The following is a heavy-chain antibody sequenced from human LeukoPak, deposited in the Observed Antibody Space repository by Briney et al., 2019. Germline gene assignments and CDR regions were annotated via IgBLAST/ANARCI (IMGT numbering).Heavy chain of an antibody. CDR1: GFTVSSNY. CDR3: ARAQNIPPPAWFDP. Sequence: PGGSLRLSCAASGFTVSSNYMTWVRQAPGKGLEWVSVLYSGGNTYYADSVKGRFTISRLNSKNTLYLQMNNLRTEGTAIYYCARAQNIPPPAWFDPWGQGTLVTVSS. V-gene: IGHV3-53*04. D-gene: IGHD2/OR15-2a*01. CDR2: LYSGGNT. J-gene: IGHJ5*02.